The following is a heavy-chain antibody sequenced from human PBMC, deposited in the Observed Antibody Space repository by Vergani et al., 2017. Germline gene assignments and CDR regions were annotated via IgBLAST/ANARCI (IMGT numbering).Heavy chain of an antibody. CDR2: IYYSGST. CDR3: ARAIVSIVNWCDP. D-gene: IGHD1-26*01. CDR1: GGSVSSGSYY. V-gene: IGHV4-61*10. Sequence: QVQLQESGPGLVKPSETLSLTCTVSGGSVSSGSYYWSWIRHPAGKGLEWIGYIYYSGSTNYNPSLKSRVTISVDTSKNQFSLKLSSVTAADTAVYYCARAIVSIVNWCDPWGQGTLVTVSS. J-gene: IGHJ5*02.